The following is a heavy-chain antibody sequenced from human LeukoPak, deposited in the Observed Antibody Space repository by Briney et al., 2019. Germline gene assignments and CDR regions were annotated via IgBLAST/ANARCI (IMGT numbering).Heavy chain of an antibody. CDR3: ARLRYSGYDSADPLDY. CDR2: IYPGDSDT. D-gene: IGHD5-12*01. Sequence: GESLKISCKGSGYSFTSYWIGWVRQMPGKGLEWMGIIYPGDSDTRYSPSFQGQVTTSADKSISTAYLQWSSLKASDTAMYYCARLRYSGYDSADPLDYWGQGTLVTVSS. V-gene: IGHV5-51*01. CDR1: GYSFTSYW. J-gene: IGHJ4*02.